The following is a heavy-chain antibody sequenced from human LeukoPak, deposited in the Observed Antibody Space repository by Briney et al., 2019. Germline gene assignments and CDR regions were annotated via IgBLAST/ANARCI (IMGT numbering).Heavy chain of an antibody. Sequence: PSETLSLTCTVSGGSISSSSYYWGWIRQPPGKGLEWIGNIYYNGNTYYNPSLKSRVTMSADTPENQFSLKLSSVTAADTAVYYCGRLWSGSTPLSPYYIFGMDVWGQGTTVSVSS. CDR3: GRLWSGSTPLSPYYIFGMDV. CDR2: IYYNGNT. D-gene: IGHD3-3*01. J-gene: IGHJ6*02. CDR1: GGSISSSSYY. V-gene: IGHV4-39*01.